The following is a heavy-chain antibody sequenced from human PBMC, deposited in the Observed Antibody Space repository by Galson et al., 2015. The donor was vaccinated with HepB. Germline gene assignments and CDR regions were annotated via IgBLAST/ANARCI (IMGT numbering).Heavy chain of an antibody. CDR2: ISSSNGYI. D-gene: IGHD1-1*01. CDR1: GFTFSTYT. Sequence: SLRLSCAASGFTFSTYTMNWVRQAPGKGLEWVASISSSNGYINYAESVQGRFTISRDNAKSSLLLHMNRLRAEDTAVYYCERDPNGTDYYGLEVWGQGTTVRVSS. CDR3: ERDPNGTDYYGLEV. V-gene: IGHV3-21*01. J-gene: IGHJ6*02.